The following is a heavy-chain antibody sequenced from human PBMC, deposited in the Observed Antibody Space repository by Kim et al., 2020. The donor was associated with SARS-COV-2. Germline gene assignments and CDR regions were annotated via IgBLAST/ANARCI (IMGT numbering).Heavy chain of an antibody. V-gene: IGHV3-30*04. D-gene: IGHD3-22*01. CDR3: ARSTVVFNFDY. CDR2: ISYDGSNK. Sequence: GGSLRLSCAASGFTFSSYAMHWVRQAPGKGLEWVAVISYDGSNKYYADSVKGRFTISRDNSKNTLYLQMNSLRAEDTAVYYCARSTVVFNFDYWGQGTLV. CDR1: GFTFSSYA. J-gene: IGHJ4*02.